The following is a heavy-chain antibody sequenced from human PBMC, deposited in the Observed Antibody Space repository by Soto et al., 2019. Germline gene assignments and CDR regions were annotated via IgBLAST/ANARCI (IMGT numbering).Heavy chain of an antibody. CDR1: GGSISSSSYY. V-gene: IGHV4-39*01. D-gene: IGHD6-6*01. CDR3: ARQKFSSSSHYYYYYGMDV. J-gene: IGHJ6*02. CDR2: IYYSGST. Sequence: QLQLQESGPGLVKPSETLSLTCTVSGGSISSSSYYWGWIRQPPGKGLEWIGSIYYSGSTYYNPSLKSRVPISVDTSKNHFSLKLSSVTAADTAVYYCARQKFSSSSHYYYYYGMDVWGQETTVTVSS.